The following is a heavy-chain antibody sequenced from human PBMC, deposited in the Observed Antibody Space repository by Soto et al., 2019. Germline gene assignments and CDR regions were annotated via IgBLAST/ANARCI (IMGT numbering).Heavy chain of an antibody. Sequence: SETLSLTCAVSGGSISRAGYSWSWIRQSPGKGLEWIGYIYNSGSTFYNPSLKSRLTISVDRSKNQLSLQLNSVTAADTAVYYCASSRVVTTYFDYWGQGTLVTVSS. V-gene: IGHV4-30-2*06. CDR1: GGSISRAGYS. CDR2: IYNSGST. CDR3: ASSRVVTTYFDY. J-gene: IGHJ4*02. D-gene: IGHD2-21*02.